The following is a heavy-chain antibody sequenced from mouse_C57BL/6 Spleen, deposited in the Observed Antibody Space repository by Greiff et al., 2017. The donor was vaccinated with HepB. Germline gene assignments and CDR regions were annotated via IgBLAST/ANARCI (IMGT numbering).Heavy chain of an antibody. CDR2: IYPGDGDT. D-gene: IGHD3-2*02. CDR3: ARDGAQATATY. CDR1: GYAFSSSW. J-gene: IGHJ3*01. Sequence: VQLQQSGPELVKPGASVKISCKASGYAFSSSWMNWVKQRPGKGLEWIGRIYPGDGDTNYNGKFKGKATLTADKSSSTAYMQLSSLTSEDSAVYFCARDGAQATATYWGQGTLVTVSA. V-gene: IGHV1-82*01.